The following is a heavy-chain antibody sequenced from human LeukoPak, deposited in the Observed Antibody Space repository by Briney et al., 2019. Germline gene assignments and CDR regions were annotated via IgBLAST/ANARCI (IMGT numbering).Heavy chain of an antibody. CDR1: GGTFSNYA. Sequence: ASVTVSCKASGGTFSNYAISWVRQAPGQGLEWMGGIITIFGTTNYAQKFQGRVTITADVSTSTAYMELSSLRSDDTAVYFCERVGPADDYYYYYMAVWGKGTTVTASS. V-gene: IGHV1-69*01. CDR3: ERVGPADDYYYYYMAV. J-gene: IGHJ6*03. D-gene: IGHD2-2*01. CDR2: IITIFGTT.